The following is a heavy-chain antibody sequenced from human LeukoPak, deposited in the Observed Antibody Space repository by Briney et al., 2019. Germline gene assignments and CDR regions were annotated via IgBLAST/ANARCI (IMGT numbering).Heavy chain of an antibody. CDR2: INHSGST. CDR1: GGSFSGYY. J-gene: IGHJ3*02. Sequence: PSETLSLTCAVYGGSFSGYYWSWIRQPPGKGLEWIGEINHSGSTNYNPSLKSRVTISVDTSKNQFSLKLSSVTAADTAVYYCARVLGYYDSRAFDIWGQGTMVTVSS. D-gene: IGHD3-22*01. V-gene: IGHV4-34*01. CDR3: ARVLGYYDSRAFDI.